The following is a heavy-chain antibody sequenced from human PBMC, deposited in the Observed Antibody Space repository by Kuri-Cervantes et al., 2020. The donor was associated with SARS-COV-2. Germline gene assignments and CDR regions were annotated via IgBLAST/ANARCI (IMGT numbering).Heavy chain of an antibody. CDR3: VRAELTGIDY. V-gene: IGHV1-46*01. CDR1: GYTFTSYY. Sequence: ASVQVSCKASGYTFTSYYMHWVRQAPGQGLEWMGIINPSGGSTSYAQKFQGRVTMTRDTSTSTVYMELSSLRSEDTAVYYCVRAELTGIDYWGQGTLVTVSS. D-gene: IGHD7-27*01. J-gene: IGHJ4*02. CDR2: INPSGGST.